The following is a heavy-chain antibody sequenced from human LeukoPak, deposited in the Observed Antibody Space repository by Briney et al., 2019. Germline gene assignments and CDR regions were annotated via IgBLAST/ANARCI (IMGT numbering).Heavy chain of an antibody. CDR3: AKDSIIVVVPAAIRGGAFDI. D-gene: IGHD2-2*01. Sequence: GGSLRLSCAASGFTFSRYAMSWVRQAPGKGLEWVSAISGSGGSTYYADSVKGRFTISRDNSKNTLYLQMNSLSAEDTAVYYCAKDSIIVVVPAAIRGGAFDIWGQGTMVTVSS. V-gene: IGHV3-23*01. CDR2: ISGSGGST. J-gene: IGHJ3*02. CDR1: GFTFSRYA.